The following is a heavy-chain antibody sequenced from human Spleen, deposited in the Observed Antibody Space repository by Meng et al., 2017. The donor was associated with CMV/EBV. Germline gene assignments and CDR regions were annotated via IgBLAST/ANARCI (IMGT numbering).Heavy chain of an antibody. J-gene: IGHJ4*02. D-gene: IGHD3-10*01. CDR1: GFTFNDYA. Sequence: GGSLRLSCAASGFTFNDYAMHWVRQAPGKGLEWVAVISYDGSNKYYADSVKGRFTISRDNSKNTLFLQMNSLRAEDTAVYYCARGQFGSGSYSFGDYWGQGTLVTVSS. CDR2: ISYDGSNK. V-gene: IGHV3-30*04. CDR3: ARGQFGSGSYSFGDY.